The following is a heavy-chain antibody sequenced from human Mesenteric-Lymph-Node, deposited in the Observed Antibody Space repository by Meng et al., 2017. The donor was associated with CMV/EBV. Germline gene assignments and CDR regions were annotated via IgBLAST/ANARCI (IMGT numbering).Heavy chain of an antibody. CDR1: GYSFLTYG. J-gene: IGHJ5*02. CDR3: ARGWGTTWP. Sequence: KVSCKTSGYSFLTYGISWVRQAPGQGLEWMGRMNPNNGDTDYAQKFQGRVTITRDTSITTVYMELSSLTSEDTAVYYCARGWGTTWPWGQGTLVTVSS. CDR2: MNPNNGDT. D-gene: IGHD3-16*01. V-gene: IGHV1-8*03.